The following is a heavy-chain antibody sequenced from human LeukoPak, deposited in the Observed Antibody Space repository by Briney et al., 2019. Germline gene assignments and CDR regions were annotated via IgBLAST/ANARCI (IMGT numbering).Heavy chain of an antibody. CDR3: ARLPGGDSSSVVALDI. J-gene: IGHJ3*02. Sequence: SETLSLTSAVSGGSISSYYWSWIRQPAGKGLEWIGRIYTSGSTNYNPSLKSRVTMSVDSSKNQFSLKVRSVTAADTAVYYCARLPGGDSSSVVALDIWGQGTMVTVSS. CDR1: GGSISSYY. CDR2: IYTSGST. V-gene: IGHV4-59*10. D-gene: IGHD2-21*02.